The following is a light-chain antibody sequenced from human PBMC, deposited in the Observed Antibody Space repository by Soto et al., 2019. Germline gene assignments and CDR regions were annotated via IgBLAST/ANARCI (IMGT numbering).Light chain of an antibody. CDR1: QSVSTKN. CDR2: GAS. J-gene: IGKJ2*01. CDR3: QQFGSSPPYT. Sequence: EIVLTQSPATLSLAPGDRANLSCRASQSVSTKNLAWYQQKPGQAPRLLIFGASSRATVISDRFSGSGSGTDFGLTISRLEPEDFAVYYCQQFGSSPPYTFGQGTKVEIK. V-gene: IGKV3-20*01.